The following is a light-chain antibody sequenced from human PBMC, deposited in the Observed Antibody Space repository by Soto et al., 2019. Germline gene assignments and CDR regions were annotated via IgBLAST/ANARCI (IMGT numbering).Light chain of an antibody. J-gene: IGLJ1*01. CDR2: DVT. CDR3: TSFTTSLTYV. CDR1: SSDVGRYNY. Sequence: QSALTQPACVSGSPGQSITISCTGTSSDVGRYNYVSWYQQHPGKAPKLMIYDVTNRPAGVSNRFSGSKSGNTASLTISGLQAEDEADYYCTSFTTSLTYVFGIGTKLTVL. V-gene: IGLV2-14*01.